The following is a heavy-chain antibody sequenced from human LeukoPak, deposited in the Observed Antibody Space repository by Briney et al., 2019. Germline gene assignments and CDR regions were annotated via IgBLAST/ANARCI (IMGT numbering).Heavy chain of an antibody. Sequence: GGSLRLSCPASGFTFNNYAMNWLRQAPAKGLEWVSSISGGGETTYYADSAKGRFTISRDNPQNTLYLQMNSLRAEDTAVYYCARDYADYVGYFFFDYWGQGTLVTVSS. V-gene: IGHV3-23*01. D-gene: IGHD4-17*01. CDR2: ISGGGETT. CDR3: ARDYADYVGYFFFDY. CDR1: GFTFNNYA. J-gene: IGHJ4*02.